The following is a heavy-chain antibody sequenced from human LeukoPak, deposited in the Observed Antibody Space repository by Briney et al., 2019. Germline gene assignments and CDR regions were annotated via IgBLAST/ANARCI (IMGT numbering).Heavy chain of an antibody. CDR3: ATGLHDY. CDR2: FDPEDGET. Sequence: ASVKVSCKVSGYTLTELSMHWVRQAPGKGLEWMGGFDPEDGETIYAQKFQGRVTMTEDTSTDTANMGLSSRRSVDTAVYYCATGLHDYWGQGTLVGVFS. V-gene: IGHV1-24*01. J-gene: IGHJ4*02. CDR1: GYTLTELS.